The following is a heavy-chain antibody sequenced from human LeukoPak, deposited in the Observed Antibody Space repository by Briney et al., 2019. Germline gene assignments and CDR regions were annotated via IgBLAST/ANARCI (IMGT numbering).Heavy chain of an antibody. CDR2: ISGSGGST. V-gene: IGHV3-23*01. D-gene: IGHD6-13*01. CDR3: AKMDYGSSNWYYYGMDV. Sequence: GASVKVSCKASGGTFSSYAMSWVRQAPGKGLEWVSAISGSGGSTYYADSVKGRFTISRDNSKNTLYLQMNSLRAEDTAVYFCAKMDYGSSNWYYYGMDVWGQGTTVTVSS. J-gene: IGHJ6*02. CDR1: GGTFSSYA.